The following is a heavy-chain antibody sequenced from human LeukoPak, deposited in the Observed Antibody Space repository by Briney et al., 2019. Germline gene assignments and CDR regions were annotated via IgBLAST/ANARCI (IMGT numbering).Heavy chain of an antibody. J-gene: IGHJ3*02. D-gene: IGHD2/OR15-2a*01. V-gene: IGHV3-66*01. Sequence: GGSLRLSCAASGFTVSSNFLSWVRQAPGKGLEWVTVFYSGGSTNYTDSVKGRFTISRDISKNTLYLQMNSLRAEDTAVYYCAREILPSYAFDICGQGTLVTVSS. CDR3: AREILPSYAFDI. CDR2: FYSGGST. CDR1: GFTVSSNF.